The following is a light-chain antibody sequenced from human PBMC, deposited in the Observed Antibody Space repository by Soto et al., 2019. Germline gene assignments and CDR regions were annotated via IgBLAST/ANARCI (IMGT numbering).Light chain of an antibody. CDR2: DNV. Sequence: QAVVTQPPSVSAAPGQKVTISCSGSSSNIGNNFVSWYQQLPGTAPKLLIYDNVKRPSGIPDRFSGSKSGTSATLGITGLQTGDEADYYCATWDGSLSAVVFGGGTKLTVL. J-gene: IGLJ2*01. CDR3: ATWDGSLSAVV. V-gene: IGLV1-51*01. CDR1: SSNIGNNF.